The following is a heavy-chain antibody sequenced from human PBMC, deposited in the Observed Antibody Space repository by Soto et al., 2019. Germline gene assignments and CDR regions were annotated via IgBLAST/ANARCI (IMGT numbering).Heavy chain of an antibody. D-gene: IGHD5-12*01. Sequence: ASVKVSCKASGYTFTSYGISWVRQAPGQGLEWMGWISAYNGNTNYAQKLQGRVTMTTDTSTSTAYMELRSLRSDDTAVYYCARDGGYSGYDSWNYYYYYMDVWGKGTTVTVSS. CDR3: ARDGGYSGYDSWNYYYYYMDV. CDR1: GYTFTSYG. V-gene: IGHV1-18*01. CDR2: ISAYNGNT. J-gene: IGHJ6*03.